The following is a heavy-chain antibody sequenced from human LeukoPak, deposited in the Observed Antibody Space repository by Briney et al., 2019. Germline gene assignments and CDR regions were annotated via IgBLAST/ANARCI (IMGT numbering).Heavy chain of an antibody. D-gene: IGHD3-10*01. CDR1: GFTVSSNY. CDR3: AREAVSCITMVRGAPCGPDYFDY. CDR2: IYSGGST. J-gene: IGHJ4*02. Sequence: GGSLRLSCAASGFTVSSNYMSWVRQAPGKGLEWVSIIYSGGSTFYADSVKGRFTISRDNSKNTLYLQMNSLRAEDTAVYYCAREAVSCITMVRGAPCGPDYFDYWGQGTLVTVSS. V-gene: IGHV3-53*01.